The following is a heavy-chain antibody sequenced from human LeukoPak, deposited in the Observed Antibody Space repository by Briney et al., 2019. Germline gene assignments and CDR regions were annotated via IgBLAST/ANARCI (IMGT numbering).Heavy chain of an antibody. CDR1: GYRFTSYW. V-gene: IGHV5-10-1*01. Sequence: GESLKISCKGSGYRFTSYWISWVRQMPGKGLEWMGRIDPSDSYTNYSPSFQGHLTISADKSISTAYLQWSSLKASDTAMYYCARHVDTAMEIDYWGQGTLVTVSS. CDR2: IDPSDSYT. D-gene: IGHD5-18*01. CDR3: ARHVDTAMEIDY. J-gene: IGHJ4*02.